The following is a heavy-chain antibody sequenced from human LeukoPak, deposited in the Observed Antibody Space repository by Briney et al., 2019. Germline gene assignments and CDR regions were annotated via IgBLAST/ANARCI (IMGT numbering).Heavy chain of an antibody. CDR3: ARVTLDGMDV. CDR2: IIPIFGIA. Sequence: SVKVSCKASGGTFSSYAISWVRQAPGQGLEWMGRIIPIFGIANYAQKFQGRVTITADKSTSTAYMKLSSLRSEDTAVYYCARVTLDGMDVWGQGTTVTVSS. CDR1: GGTFSSYA. J-gene: IGHJ6*02. V-gene: IGHV1-69*04.